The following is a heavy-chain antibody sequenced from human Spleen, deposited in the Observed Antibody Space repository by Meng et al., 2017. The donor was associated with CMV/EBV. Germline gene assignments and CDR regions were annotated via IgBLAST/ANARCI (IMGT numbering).Heavy chain of an antibody. D-gene: IGHD3-3*01. V-gene: IGHV1-69*05. Sequence: TFSSYDISWVRQAPGQGLEWMGGIIPIFGTANYAQKFQGRVTITTDESTSTAYMELSSLRSEDTAVYYCAREATIFGVVISNNWFDPRGQGTLVTVSS. CDR3: AREATIFGVVISNNWFDP. J-gene: IGHJ5*02. CDR2: IIPIFGTA. CDR1: TFSSYD.